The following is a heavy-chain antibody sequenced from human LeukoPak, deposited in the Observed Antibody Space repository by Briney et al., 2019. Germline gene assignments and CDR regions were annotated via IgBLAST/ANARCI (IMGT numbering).Heavy chain of an antibody. Sequence: PGGSLRLSCVASGFSLSTFAMSWVRQSPEKGLEWVSAIGASDGYTYYADSVKGRFTISRDNSKNTLYLQMNSLRAEDTAVYYCAYLPSSPPQHWGQGTLVTVSS. CDR2: IGASDGYT. V-gene: IGHV3-23*01. CDR1: GFSLSTFA. CDR3: AYLPSSPPQH. J-gene: IGHJ1*01.